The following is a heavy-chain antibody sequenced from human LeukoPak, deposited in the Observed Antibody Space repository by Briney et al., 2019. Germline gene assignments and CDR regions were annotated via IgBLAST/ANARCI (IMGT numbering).Heavy chain of an antibody. V-gene: IGHV3-7*01. J-gene: IGHJ4*02. CDR1: GFTFTDYW. D-gene: IGHD2-2*01. CDR3: AKGGCSTGTSWPSGYYFVY. Sequence: PGGSLRLSCEVSGFTFTDYWMNWVRQAPGKGPEWVASIRQDGSEKTYVDSVKGRFTISRDNSKNTLYLQMNSLRAEDTAVYYWAKGGCSTGTSWPSGYYFVYCGQGTLVTVSS. CDR2: IRQDGSEK.